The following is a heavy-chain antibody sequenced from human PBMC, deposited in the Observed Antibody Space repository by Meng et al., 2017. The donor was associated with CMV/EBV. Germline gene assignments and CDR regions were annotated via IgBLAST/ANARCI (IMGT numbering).Heavy chain of an antibody. D-gene: IGHD3-3*01. J-gene: IGHJ6*02. CDR1: GFSLSTSGMC. Sequence: SGPTLVKPTQTLTLTCTFSGFSLSTSGMCVSWVRQPPGKALEWLAPIDWDDDKYYSTSLKTRLTISKDTSKTQVDLTITNMDPVDTATYYCARNTYDFWRGGVYYYGMDVWGQGTTVTVSS. V-gene: IGHV2-70*20. CDR3: ARNTYDFWRGGVYYYGMDV. CDR2: IDWDDDK.